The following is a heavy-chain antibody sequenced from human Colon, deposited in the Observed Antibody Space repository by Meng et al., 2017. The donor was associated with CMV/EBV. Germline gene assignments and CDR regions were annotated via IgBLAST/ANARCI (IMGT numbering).Heavy chain of an antibody. D-gene: IGHD3-16*01. CDR1: GFTFPEYA. CDR3: AKGGGMKGAYYYLFYGLDV. V-gene: IGHV3-9*01. CDR2: ISWNSYST. J-gene: IGHJ6*02. Sequence: SLKISCAASGFTFPEYAMHWVRQVPGKGLEWVSGISWNSYSTGYADSVKGRFTISRDHADNSLYLQMNSLRAEDTAVYYCAKGGGMKGAYYYLFYGLDVWGQGTPVTVSS.